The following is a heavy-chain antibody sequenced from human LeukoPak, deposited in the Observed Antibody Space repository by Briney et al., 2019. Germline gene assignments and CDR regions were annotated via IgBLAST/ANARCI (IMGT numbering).Heavy chain of an antibody. CDR1: GFTFTSYE. V-gene: IGHV3-48*03. CDR3: ARELRYYFDY. CDR2: ISSSGSTI. J-gene: IGHJ4*02. D-gene: IGHD4-17*01. Sequence: GGSLRLSCAASGFTFTSYEMIWVRQAPGKGLEWFSYISSSGSTIYYANSVKGRFTISRDNAKNSLYLQMNSLRADDTAVYYCARELRYYFDYWGQGTLVTVSS.